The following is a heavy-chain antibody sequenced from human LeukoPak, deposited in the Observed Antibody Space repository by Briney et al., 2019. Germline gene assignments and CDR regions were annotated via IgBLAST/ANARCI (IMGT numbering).Heavy chain of an antibody. CDR1: GYTFTSYY. Sequence: ASVKVSCKASGYTFTSYYMHWVRQAPGQGLEWMGWINPNSGGTNYAQKFQGRVTMTRDTSISTAYMELSRLRSDDTAVYYCARGPIYDSNSIDCWGQGTLVTVSS. J-gene: IGHJ4*02. D-gene: IGHD4-11*01. CDR2: INPNSGGT. V-gene: IGHV1-2*02. CDR3: ARGPIYDSNSIDC.